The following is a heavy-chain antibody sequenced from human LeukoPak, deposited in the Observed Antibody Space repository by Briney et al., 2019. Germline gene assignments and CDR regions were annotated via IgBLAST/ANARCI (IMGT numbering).Heavy chain of an antibody. J-gene: IGHJ4*02. D-gene: IGHD2-21*02. Sequence: GGSLRLSCAASGFTFSSYWMSWVRQAPGKGLEWVANIQQDGGDKYYVGSVKGRFTISRDNAKNSLYLQMNSLRAEDTAVYYCARDKTAYASNFDYWGQGTLVTVSS. CDR2: IQQDGGDK. V-gene: IGHV3-7*01. CDR3: ARDKTAYASNFDY. CDR1: GFTFSSYW.